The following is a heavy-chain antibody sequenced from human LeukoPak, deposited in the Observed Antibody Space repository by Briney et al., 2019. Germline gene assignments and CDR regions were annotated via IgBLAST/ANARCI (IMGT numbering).Heavy chain of an antibody. CDR3: ARYCTGGSCYGH. CDR2: ISGSGGST. J-gene: IGHJ4*02. V-gene: IGHV3-23*01. CDR1: GFTFSSYA. D-gene: IGHD2-15*01. Sequence: PGGSLRLSCAASGFTFSSYAMSWVREAPGKGLEWVSAISGSGGSTYYADSVKGRFTISRDNAKNSLYLQMNSLRDEDTAVYYCARYCTGGSCYGHWGQGTLVTVSS.